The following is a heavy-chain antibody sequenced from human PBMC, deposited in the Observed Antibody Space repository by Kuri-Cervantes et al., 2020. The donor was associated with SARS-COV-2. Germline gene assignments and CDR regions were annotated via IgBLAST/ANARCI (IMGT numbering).Heavy chain of an antibody. J-gene: IGHJ4*02. CDR1: GFTVSRNY. CDR3: ARGIVGATTLDY. D-gene: IGHD1-26*01. CDR2: IYSGGST. Sequence: GGSLRLSCAASGFTVSRNYMKWVRQAPGKGLEWVSVIYSGGSTYYADSVKGRFTISRDNAKNTLFLQMNSLRAEDTAVYYCARGIVGATTLDYWGQGTLVTVSS. V-gene: IGHV3-66*01.